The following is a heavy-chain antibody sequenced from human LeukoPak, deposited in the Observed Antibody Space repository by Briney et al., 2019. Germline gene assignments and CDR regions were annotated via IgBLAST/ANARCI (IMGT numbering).Heavy chain of an antibody. D-gene: IGHD3-22*01. J-gene: IGHJ2*01. CDR3: ATAGYDSSGYSIFWYFDL. Sequence: ASVKVSCKASGFTFTGYYMHWVRQAPGQGLEWMGWINPNSGGTNYAQKFQGRVTMTRDTSITTAYMELTSLRSDDTAVYYCATAGYDSSGYSIFWYFDLWGRGTLVTVSS. V-gene: IGHV1-2*02. CDR2: INPNSGGT. CDR1: GFTFTGYY.